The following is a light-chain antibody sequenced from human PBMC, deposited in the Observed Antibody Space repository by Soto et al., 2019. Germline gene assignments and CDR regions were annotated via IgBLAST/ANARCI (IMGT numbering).Light chain of an antibody. J-gene: IGKJ4*01. CDR1: RPISSW. V-gene: IGKV1-12*01. CDR2: GAS. CDR3: QQAYNFPLS. Sequence: DIQMTQSPSSVSASVGDRVTITCRASRPISSWLAWYQQKPGKAPQLLISGASNLQSGVPSRFSANGSGTDFTLTISSLQPEDFATYHCQQAYNFPLSFGGGTKVDIK.